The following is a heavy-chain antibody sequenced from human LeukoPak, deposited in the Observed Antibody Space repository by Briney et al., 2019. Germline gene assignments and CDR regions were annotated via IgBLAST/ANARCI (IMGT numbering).Heavy chain of an antibody. CDR2: ISGSGGST. V-gene: IGHV3-23*01. D-gene: IGHD2-2*01. CDR1: GFTFSSYA. J-gene: IGHJ6*03. CDR3: AKDLKTPIVVVPAAYYYYYMDV. Sequence: GGSLRLSCAASGFTFSSYAMSWVRQAPGKGLEWVSAISGSGGSTYYADSVKGRFTISRDNSKNTLYLQMNSLRAEDTAVYYCAKDLKTPIVVVPAAYYYYYMDVWGKGTTVTVSS.